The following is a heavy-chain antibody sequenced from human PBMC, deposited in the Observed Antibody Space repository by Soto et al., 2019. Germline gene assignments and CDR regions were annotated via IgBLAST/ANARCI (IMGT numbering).Heavy chain of an antibody. CDR2: IIPIFGTA. V-gene: IGHV1-69*06. CDR1: GGTFSSYA. J-gene: IGHJ4*02. CDR3: ARAAYRSLWFLSH. Sequence: SVKVSCKASGGTFSSYAISWVRQAPGEGLEWMGGIIPIFGTANYAQKFQGRVTITADKSTSTAYMELSSLRSEDTAVYYCARAAYRSLWFLSHWAQGTMVTVSS. D-gene: IGHD3-9*01.